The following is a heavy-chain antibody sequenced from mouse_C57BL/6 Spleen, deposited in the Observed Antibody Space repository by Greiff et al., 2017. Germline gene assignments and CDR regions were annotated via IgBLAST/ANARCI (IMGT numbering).Heavy chain of an antibody. D-gene: IGHD2-3*01. CDR3: ARTRDGPLMDD. CDR2: LYLGTGYT. V-gene: IGHV1-58*01. CDR1: GYTFTSYG. J-gene: IGHJ4*01. Sequence: EVQLQQSGAELVRPGSSVKMSCKTSGYTFTSYGINWVKQRPGQGLDWIGSLYLGTGYTEYNEKFKGKATLTSDTSSSTAYMQLGSLTSEDSAIDFCARTRDGPLMDDWGKGTAVTVSS.